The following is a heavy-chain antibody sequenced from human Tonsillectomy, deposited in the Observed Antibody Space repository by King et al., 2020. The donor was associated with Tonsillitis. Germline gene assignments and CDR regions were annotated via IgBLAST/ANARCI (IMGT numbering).Heavy chain of an antibody. D-gene: IGHD2-8*02. J-gene: IGHJ4*02. CDR1: DFTFRNFW. CDR3: PNLLRYGGVDYSSSAS. V-gene: IGHV3-7*01. CDR2: MSQDAGRI. Sequence: VQLVESGGGLVQPGGSLRLSCAASDFTFRNFWMAWVRQAPGKGLEWVAEMSQDAGRIYYVDSVRGRFTISRDNANNILYLQMTGLSAEDTAIYYCPNLLRYGGVDYSSSASWGQGTLVTVSS.